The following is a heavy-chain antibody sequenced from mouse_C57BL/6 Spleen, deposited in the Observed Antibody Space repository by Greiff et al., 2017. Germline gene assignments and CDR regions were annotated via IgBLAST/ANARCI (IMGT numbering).Heavy chain of an antibody. CDR1: GYTFTSYW. J-gene: IGHJ2*01. CDR3: ARTVDGYYLDY. V-gene: IGHV1-64*01. CDR2: IHPNSGST. D-gene: IGHD2-3*01. Sequence: QVQLQQPGAELVKPGASVKLSCKASGYTFTSYWMHWVKQRPGQGLEWIGMIHPNSGSTNYNEKFKSKATLTVDKSSSTAYMQLSSLTSEDSAVYYCARTVDGYYLDYWGQGTTLTVSS.